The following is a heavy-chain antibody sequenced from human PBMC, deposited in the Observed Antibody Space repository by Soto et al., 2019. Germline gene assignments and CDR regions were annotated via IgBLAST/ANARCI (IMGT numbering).Heavy chain of an antibody. J-gene: IGHJ6*02. CDR1: GGTFSSYA. D-gene: IGHD2-15*01. CDR2: IIPIFGTA. Sequence: ASVKVSCKASGGTFSSYAISWVRQAPGQGLEWMGGIIPIFGTANYAQKFQGRVTITADESTRTAYMELSSLRSEDTAVYYCAGGYIVVVVAAQQRYYYYGMDVWGQGTTVTVSS. CDR3: AGGYIVVVVAAQQRYYYYGMDV. V-gene: IGHV1-69*13.